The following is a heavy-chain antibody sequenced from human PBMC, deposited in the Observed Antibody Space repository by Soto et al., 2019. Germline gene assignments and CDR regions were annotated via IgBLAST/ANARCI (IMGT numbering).Heavy chain of an antibody. V-gene: IGHV4-59*12. J-gene: IGHJ4*02. D-gene: IGHD5-12*01. CDR1: GGSISSYY. Sequence: PSETLSLTCTVSGGSISSYYWSWIRQPPGKGLEWIGYIYYTGSTYYNPSLKSRVTISVDTSKNQFSPKLSSVTAADTAVYYCARVGMATNLFDYWGQGALVTVSS. CDR3: ARVGMATNLFDY. CDR2: IYYTGST.